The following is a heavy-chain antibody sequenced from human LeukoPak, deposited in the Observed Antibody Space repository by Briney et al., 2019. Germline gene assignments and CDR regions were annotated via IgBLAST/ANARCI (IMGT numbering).Heavy chain of an antibody. CDR3: ARGPSYDFWSGPSWSTYYFDY. Sequence: GGSLRLSCAASGFTFSDHYMDWVRQAPGKGLEWVGRTRNKAISYTTEYAASVKGRFTISRDDSKNSLYLQMNSLKTEDTAVYYCARGPSYDFWSGPSWSTYYFDYWGQGTLVTVSS. CDR1: GFTFSDHY. D-gene: IGHD3-3*01. CDR2: TRNKAISYTT. J-gene: IGHJ4*02. V-gene: IGHV3-72*01.